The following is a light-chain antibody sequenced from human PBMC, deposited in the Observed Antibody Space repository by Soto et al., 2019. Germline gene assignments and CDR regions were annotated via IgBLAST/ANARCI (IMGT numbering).Light chain of an antibody. V-gene: IGKV3-11*01. CDR2: DAS. Sequence: EIVLTQSPATLSLSPGERATLSCRASQSVSSYLAWYQQKPGQAPRLLIYDASNSATGIPAWFSGSGSGTDFTLTISRLEPEDFAVYYCQQRTNWPGFTFGPGTKVDFK. CDR3: QQRTNWPGFT. J-gene: IGKJ3*01. CDR1: QSVSSY.